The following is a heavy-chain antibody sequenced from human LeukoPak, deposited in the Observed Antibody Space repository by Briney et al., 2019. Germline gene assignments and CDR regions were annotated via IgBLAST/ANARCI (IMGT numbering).Heavy chain of an antibody. J-gene: IGHJ3*02. CDR2: IDHSGST. CDR3: ARGNRPYGEHEAFDI. V-gene: IGHV4-34*01. D-gene: IGHD3-10*01. Sequence: SVTLSLTCAVYDESFSGYYCGWIRQPPRKGLEWLGEIDHSGSTNYNPSLQSRVTISVDTSKNQFSLKVSSVSAADTAVYYCARGNRPYGEHEAFDIWGHGTTVTVSP. CDR1: DESFSGYY.